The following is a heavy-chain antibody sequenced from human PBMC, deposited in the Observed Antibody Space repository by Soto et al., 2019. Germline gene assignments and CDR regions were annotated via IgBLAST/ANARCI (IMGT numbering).Heavy chain of an antibody. D-gene: IGHD6-19*01. CDR2: IWYDGSNK. CDR3: AGGIAVAGWYFDL. V-gene: IGHV3-33*01. Sequence: QVQLVESGGGVVQPGRSLRLSCAASGFTFSSYGMHWVRQAPGKGLEWVAVIWYDGSNKYYADSMKGRFTISRDNSKNTLYLQMNSLRAEDTAVYYCAGGIAVAGWYFDLWGRGTLVTVSS. J-gene: IGHJ2*01. CDR1: GFTFSSYG.